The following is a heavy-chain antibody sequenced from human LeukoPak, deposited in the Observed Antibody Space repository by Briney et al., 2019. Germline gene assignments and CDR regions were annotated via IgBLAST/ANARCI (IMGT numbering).Heavy chain of an antibody. CDR3: ARNPKYCSGGSCYSGLSYGMDV. CDR1: GGSISSYY. V-gene: IGHV4-38-2*02. CDR2: IYHSGST. D-gene: IGHD2-15*01. J-gene: IGHJ6*02. Sequence: SETLSLTCTVSGGSISSYYWGWIRQPPGKGLEWIGSIYHSGSTYYNPSLKSRVTISVDTSKNQFSLKLSSVTAADTAVYYCARNPKYCSGGSCYSGLSYGMDVWGQGTTVTVSS.